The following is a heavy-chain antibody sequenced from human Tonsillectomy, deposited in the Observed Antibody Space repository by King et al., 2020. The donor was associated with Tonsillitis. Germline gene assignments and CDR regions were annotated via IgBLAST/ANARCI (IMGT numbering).Heavy chain of an antibody. J-gene: IGHJ4*02. CDR2: INPSGGLT. Sequence: VQLVQSGAEVKKPGASMKVSCKASGYTFTSHYIHWVRQAPGQGLEWMGIINPSGGLTSYAQNFQGRFTMTRDTSTATVYMDLTSLRSEDTAVYYCARSPSTTYLDYWGQGTLVTVSS. CDR1: GYTFTSHY. CDR3: ARSPSTTYLDY. D-gene: IGHD1-14*01. V-gene: IGHV1-46*01.